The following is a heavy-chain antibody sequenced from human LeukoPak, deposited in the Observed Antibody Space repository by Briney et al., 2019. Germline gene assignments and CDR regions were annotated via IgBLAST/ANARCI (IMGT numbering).Heavy chain of an antibody. Sequence: PGGSLRLSCAGSGFTFTSYAMNWVRLAPGKGLEWVSSISDNGGNTYYADSVKGRFTISKDNSKNIVYLQMSSLRAEDTAVYYCAKPNAPNLVRVGFDIWGQGTMVTVSS. V-gene: IGHV3-23*01. CDR2: ISDNGGNT. D-gene: IGHD3-10*01. CDR3: AKPNAPNLVRVGFDI. CDR1: GFTFTSYA. J-gene: IGHJ3*02.